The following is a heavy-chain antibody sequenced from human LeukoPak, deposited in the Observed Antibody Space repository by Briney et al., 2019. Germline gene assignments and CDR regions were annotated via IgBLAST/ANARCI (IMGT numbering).Heavy chain of an antibody. D-gene: IGHD2-8*01. CDR3: ARDCTNGVCYIGSTSNWFDP. CDR2: IIPILGIA. V-gene: IGHV1-69*04. J-gene: IGHJ5*02. Sequence: SVKVSCKASGGTFSSYAISWVRQAPGQGLEWMGRIIPILGIANYAQKFQGRVTITADKSTSTAYMELSSLRSEDTAVYYCARDCTNGVCYIGSTSNWFDPWGQGTLVTVSS. CDR1: GGTFSSYA.